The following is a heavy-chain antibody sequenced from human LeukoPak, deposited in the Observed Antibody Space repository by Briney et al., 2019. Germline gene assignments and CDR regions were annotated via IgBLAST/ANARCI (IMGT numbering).Heavy chain of an antibody. J-gene: IGHJ6*03. V-gene: IGHV3-30*03. Sequence: GGSLRLSCAASGFTVSTNYMSWVRQAPGKGLEWVSYISYGESNIYYADSVKGRFTISRDNSNNTLYLQMNSLRGDDTAVYYCARGTDYTSSYYYHYPMDVWGKGTTVTVSS. CDR3: ARGTDYTSSYYYHYPMDV. CDR1: GFTVSTNY. D-gene: IGHD6-6*01. CDR2: ISYGESNI.